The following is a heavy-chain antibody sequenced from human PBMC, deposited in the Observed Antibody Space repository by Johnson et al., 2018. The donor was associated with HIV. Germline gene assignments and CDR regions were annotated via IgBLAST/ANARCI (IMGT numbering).Heavy chain of an antibody. CDR2: ISYNGSNK. V-gene: IGHV3-30*18. J-gene: IGHJ3*02. CDR1: GFTFSSYG. Sequence: QVQLVESGGDLVQPGGSLRLSCATSGFTFSSYGMHWVRQAPGKGLEWVAVISYNGSNKYYADSVKGRFTISRDNAKNTLYVQMNSLRAEDTAVYYCAKSTQANIRRGSGPYGAFDIWGQGTMVTVSS. D-gene: IGHD2-8*01. CDR3: AKSTQANIRRGSGPYGAFDI.